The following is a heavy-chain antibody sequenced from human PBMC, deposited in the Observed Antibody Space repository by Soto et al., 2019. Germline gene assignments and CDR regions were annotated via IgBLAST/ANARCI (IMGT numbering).Heavy chain of an antibody. CDR2: INHSGST. J-gene: IGHJ6*02. CDR1: GGSFSGYY. D-gene: IGHD2-2*01. V-gene: IGHV4-34*01. Sequence: TSETLSLTCAVYGGSFSGYYWSLIRQPPGKGLECIGEINHSGSTNYNPSLKSRVTISVDTSKNQFSLKLSSVTAADTAVYYCARGKLGYCSSTSCFRYYYYYYGMDVWGQGTTVTVSS. CDR3: ARGKLGYCSSTSCFRYYYYYYGMDV.